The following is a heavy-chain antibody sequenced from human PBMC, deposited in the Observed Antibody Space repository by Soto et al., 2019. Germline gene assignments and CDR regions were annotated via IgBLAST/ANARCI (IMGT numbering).Heavy chain of an antibody. CDR2: SHHSWST. CDR1: GVSISSHDW. CDR3: AARDNSRFY. V-gene: IGHV4-4*02. Sequence: QVQLQESGPGLVKPSGTLSLNCAVSGVSISSHDWWTWVRQPPGKGLEWIGESHHSWSTNYTSSLEIRVTIDLDTSKNQLSLMLRSVTGADTGVYYCAARDNSRFYWGQGTLVTVSS. J-gene: IGHJ4*02. D-gene: IGHD6-13*01.